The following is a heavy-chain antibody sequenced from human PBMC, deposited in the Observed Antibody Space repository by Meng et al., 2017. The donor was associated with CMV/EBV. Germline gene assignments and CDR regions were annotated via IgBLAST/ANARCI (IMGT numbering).Heavy chain of an antibody. J-gene: IGHJ4*02. CDR3: AKWGNDFWSGYYPEHYFDY. CDR1: GFTFSSYA. CDR2: ISGSGGST. Sequence: GGSLRLSCAASGFTFSSYAMSWVRQAPGKGLEGVSAISGSGGSTYYADSVKGRFTISRDNSKNTLYLQMNSLRAEDTAVYYCAKWGNDFWSGYYPEHYFDYWGQGTLVTVSS. V-gene: IGHV3-23*01. D-gene: IGHD3-3*01.